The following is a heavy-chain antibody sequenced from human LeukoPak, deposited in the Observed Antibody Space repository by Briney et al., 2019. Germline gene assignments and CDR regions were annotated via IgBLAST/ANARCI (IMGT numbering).Heavy chain of an antibody. CDR2: IMPIFCTA. J-gene: IGHJ5*02. D-gene: IGHD3/OR15-3a*01. CDR3: ARDFTRNDFWTGSNWLDP. CDR1: GGSFSSYA. V-gene: IGHV1-69*13. Sequence: ASVKVSCKAYGGSFSSYAISWVRQAPGQALEWMGGIMPIFCTANYAQKFQGRVTITADPSTTTAYTELSSLRSEHTAGHYCARDFTRNDFWTGSNWLDPWGQGTLVTVSS.